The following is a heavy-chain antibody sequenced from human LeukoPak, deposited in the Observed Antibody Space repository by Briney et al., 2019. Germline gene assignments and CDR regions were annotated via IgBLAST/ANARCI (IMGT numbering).Heavy chain of an antibody. CDR1: GGTFSSYA. J-gene: IGHJ5*02. Sequence: SVKVSCKASGGTFSSYAISWVRQAPGQGLEWMGGIIPIFGTANYAQKFQGRVTITTDESTSTAYMELSSLRSEDTAVYYCATELSIWFDPWGQGTLVTVSS. CDR3: ATELSIWFDP. CDR2: IIPIFGTA. V-gene: IGHV1-69*05. D-gene: IGHD2/OR15-2a*01.